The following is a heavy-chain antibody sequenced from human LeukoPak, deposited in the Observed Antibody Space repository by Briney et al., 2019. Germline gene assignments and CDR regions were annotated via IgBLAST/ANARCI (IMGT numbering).Heavy chain of an antibody. V-gene: IGHV3-30*14. CDR1: RFTFSSYA. Sequence: GGSLRLSCAASRFTFSSYAMHWVRQAPGKGLEWVAIISYDGSNKYYADSAKGRFTISRDSSKNTVFLQMNSLRAEDTAVYYCARGDFDYWGQGTLVTVSS. J-gene: IGHJ4*02. CDR2: ISYDGSNK. CDR3: ARGDFDY.